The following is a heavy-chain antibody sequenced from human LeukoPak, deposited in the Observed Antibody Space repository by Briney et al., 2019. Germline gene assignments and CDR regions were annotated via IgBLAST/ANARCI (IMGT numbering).Heavy chain of an antibody. J-gene: IGHJ6*04. Sequence: ASVTVSCKASGYTFTSYAMNWVRQAPGQGLEWMGWINTNTGNPKYAQDFTGRCVFSLDTSVSTAYLQISSLKAEDTAVYYCARVESHGSLGVWGKGTTVTVSS. CDR3: ARVESHGSLGV. CDR1: GYTFTSYA. V-gene: IGHV7-4-1*02. D-gene: IGHD1-1*01. CDR2: INTNTGNP.